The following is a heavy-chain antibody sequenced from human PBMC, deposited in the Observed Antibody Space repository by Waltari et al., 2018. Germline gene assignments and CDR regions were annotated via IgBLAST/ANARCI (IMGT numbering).Heavy chain of an antibody. CDR2: VDHTGSPQ. J-gene: IGHJ2*01. Sequence: EQLVQSGGGLVRPGGSLELSCEGSGFTFSNHWMHWVRQAPGKGLEWVSRVDHTGSPQDYADSVNGRFTMSRNNAANAIYLRMNSLRDEDTAIYFCARDYWYFDLWGHGTLVSVSS. CDR3: ARDYWYFDL. V-gene: IGHV3-74*01. CDR1: GFTFSNHW.